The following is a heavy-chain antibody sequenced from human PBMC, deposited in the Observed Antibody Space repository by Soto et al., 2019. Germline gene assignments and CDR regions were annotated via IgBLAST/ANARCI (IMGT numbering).Heavy chain of an antibody. CDR3: ARVHAGRDLATRXRDYYMDV. CDR1: GGSISSGGYY. D-gene: IGHD1-26*01. Sequence: SETLSLTCTVSGGSISSGGYYWSWIRQHPGKGLEWIGYIYYSGSTYYNPSLKSRVTISVDTSKNQFSLKLSSVTAADTAVYYCARVHAGRDLATRXRDYYMDVWGKGTTVTVSS. CDR2: IYYSGST. J-gene: IGHJ6*03. V-gene: IGHV4-31*03.